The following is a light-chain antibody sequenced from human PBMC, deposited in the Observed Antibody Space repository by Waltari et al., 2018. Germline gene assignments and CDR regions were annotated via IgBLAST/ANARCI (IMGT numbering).Light chain of an antibody. V-gene: IGLV6-57*02. Sequence: NFMLTQPHSVSESLGKTVTISCTGRGANIANNYVQWYQQRPGSAPTTVIYEDNRRPSGVPDRFSGSIDSSSSSASLTISGLKTEDEADYYCQSYDHNNVLFGGGTKLTVL. CDR1: GANIANNY. CDR2: EDN. CDR3: QSYDHNNVL. J-gene: IGLJ2*01.